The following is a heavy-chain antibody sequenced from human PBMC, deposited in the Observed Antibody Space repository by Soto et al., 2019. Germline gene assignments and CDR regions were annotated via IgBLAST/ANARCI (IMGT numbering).Heavy chain of an antibody. J-gene: IGHJ4*02. Sequence: EVHLLESGGDLVQPGVPLRLLCAASGFTFSNYAMSWVRQAPGKGLDWVSGISGSAASTFYADSVKGRFTISRDNSKNTLYLQMNSLGAEDTAVYYCAKWTGRYCSGGRCYLDDPFDYWGQGTLVTVSS. CDR1: GFTFSNYA. CDR3: AKWTGRYCSGGRCYLDDPFDY. D-gene: IGHD2-15*01. V-gene: IGHV3-23*01. CDR2: ISGSAAST.